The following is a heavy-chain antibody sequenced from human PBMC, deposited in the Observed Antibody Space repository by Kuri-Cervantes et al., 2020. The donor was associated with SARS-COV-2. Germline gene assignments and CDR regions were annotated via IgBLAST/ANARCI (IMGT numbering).Heavy chain of an antibody. CDR1: GFTFISTA. CDR3: VKDRQGLGYSGMDV. Sequence: GGSLRLSCAASGFTFISTAMHLVRQAPGKGLEWVAVISYDGSTKYYADSVKGRFTISRDNSKDTLSLQMNSLRAEDTALYYCVKDRQGLGYSGMDVWGPGATVTVSS. CDR2: ISYDGSTK. D-gene: IGHD2-21*01. V-gene: IGHV3-30*18. J-gene: IGHJ6*01.